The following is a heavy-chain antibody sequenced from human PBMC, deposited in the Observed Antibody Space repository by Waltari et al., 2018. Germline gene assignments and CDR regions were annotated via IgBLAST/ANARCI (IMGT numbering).Heavy chain of an antibody. Sequence: QVQLVQSGAEVKKPGASVKVSCKASGYTFTSYDINWVQQATGQGLEWVGGKNPKNGNTREAQKVQGRVSMTRKTSISTAYMELSSLMSEETAVEYRASRVYDSTTPRDYWGQGTLVTVSS. V-gene: IGHV1-8*01. CDR2: KNPKNGNT. J-gene: IGHJ4*02. D-gene: IGHD3-22*01. CDR3: ASRVYDSTTPRDY. CDR1: GYTFTSYD.